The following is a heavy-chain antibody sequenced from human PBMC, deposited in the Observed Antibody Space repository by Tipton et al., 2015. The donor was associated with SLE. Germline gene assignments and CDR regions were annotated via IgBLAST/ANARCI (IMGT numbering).Heavy chain of an antibody. D-gene: IGHD2-2*02. CDR3: AKTLGYCSSTSCYTGGGFGY. CDR2: IKSKTDGGTT. V-gene: IGHV3-15*07. CDR1: GFTFSNAW. J-gene: IGHJ4*02. Sequence: SLRLSCAASGFTFSNAWMNWVRQAPGKGLEWVGRIKSKTDGGTTDYAAPVKGRFTISRDDSKNTLYLQMNSLKTEDTAVYYCAKTLGYCSSTSCYTGGGFGYWGQGTLVTVSS.